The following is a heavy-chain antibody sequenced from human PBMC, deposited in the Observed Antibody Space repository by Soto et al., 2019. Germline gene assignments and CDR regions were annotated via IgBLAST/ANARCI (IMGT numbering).Heavy chain of an antibody. V-gene: IGHV5-51*01. CDR1: GDSFTSYW. CDR2: IYPGDSDT. J-gene: IGHJ4*02. CDR3: ARHPYCSSTSCYPPDY. D-gene: IGHD2-2*01. Sequence: PGESLKISCKGSGDSFTSYWIGWVRQMPGKGLEWMGIIYPGDSDTRYSPSFQGQVTISADKSTSTAYLQWSSLKATDTAMYYCARHPYCSSTSCYPPDYWGQGTLVTVS.